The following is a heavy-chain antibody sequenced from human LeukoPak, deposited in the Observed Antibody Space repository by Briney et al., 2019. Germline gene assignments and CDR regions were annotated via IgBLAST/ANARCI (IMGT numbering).Heavy chain of an antibody. CDR1: GFTFSNYA. V-gene: IGHV3-23*01. J-gene: IGHJ5*02. CDR3: TRGYGDWFDP. CDR2: ITISGRTA. Sequence: PGGSLRLSCLASGFTFSNYAMSWVRQAPGKGLEWVSGITISGRTAYYADSVKGRFSISRDNAKNTLYLQMNSLRAEDTAVYYCTRGYGDWFDPWGQGTLVTVSS. D-gene: IGHD4-17*01.